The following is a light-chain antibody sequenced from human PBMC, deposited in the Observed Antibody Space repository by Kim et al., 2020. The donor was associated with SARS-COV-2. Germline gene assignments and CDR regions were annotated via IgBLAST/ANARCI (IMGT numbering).Light chain of an antibody. Sequence: ELTQPPSASGTPGQRVTISCSGSISNIGSHSVYWYQQFPGTAPKLLIYRNDQRPSGVPDRFSGSKSGTSASLAISRLRSADEADYYCAARDDTLSGFLFGGGTKVTVL. CDR1: ISNIGSHS. CDR3: AARDDTLSGFL. V-gene: IGLV1-47*01. CDR2: RND. J-gene: IGLJ1*01.